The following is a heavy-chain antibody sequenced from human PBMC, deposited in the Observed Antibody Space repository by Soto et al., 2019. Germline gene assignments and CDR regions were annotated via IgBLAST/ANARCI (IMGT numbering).Heavy chain of an antibody. V-gene: IGHV4-38-2*01. Sequence: SETLSLTCAVSGYSISSGCYWGWIRQPPGKGLEWIGSIYHSGSTYYNPSLKSRVTISVDTSKNQFSLKLSSVTAPDTAVYYCARVWLVVPAAPLDYWGQGTLVTVS. J-gene: IGHJ4*02. CDR3: ARVWLVVPAAPLDY. CDR1: GYSISSGCY. CDR2: IYHSGST. D-gene: IGHD2-2*01.